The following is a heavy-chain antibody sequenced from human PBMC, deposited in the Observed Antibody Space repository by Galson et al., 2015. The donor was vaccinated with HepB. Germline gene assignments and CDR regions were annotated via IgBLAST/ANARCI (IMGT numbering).Heavy chain of an antibody. CDR2: ISHDGNYK. D-gene: IGHD2-2*02. CDR1: GFTFSNYT. V-gene: IGHV3-30-3*01. Sequence: SLRLSCAASGFTFSNYTMHWVRQAPGKGLEWVAVISHDGNYKYYADPVKGRFTISRDNSKNTLYLQMNSLRAEDTAVYYCAREGSDIVVVPAAIRTAFDIWGQGTMVTVSS. J-gene: IGHJ3*02. CDR3: AREGSDIVVVPAAIRTAFDI.